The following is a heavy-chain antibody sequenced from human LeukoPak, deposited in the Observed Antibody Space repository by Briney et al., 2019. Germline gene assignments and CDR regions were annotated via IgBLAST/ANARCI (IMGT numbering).Heavy chain of an antibody. V-gene: IGHV3-23*01. CDR2: ISGSGGST. CDR3: AKDSSWYPSWFDP. D-gene: IGHD6-13*01. Sequence: PGGSLRLSCEASGFTFSSYEMSWVRQVPGKGLEWVSAISGSGGSTYYADSVKGRFTISRDNSKNTLYLQMNSLRAEDTAVYYCAKDSSWYPSWFDPWGQGTLVTVSS. CDR1: GFTFSSYE. J-gene: IGHJ5*02.